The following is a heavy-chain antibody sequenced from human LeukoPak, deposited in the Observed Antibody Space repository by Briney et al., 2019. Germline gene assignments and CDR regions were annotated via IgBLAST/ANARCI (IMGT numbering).Heavy chain of an antibody. Sequence: GGSLRLSCAASGFTFSSYSMNWVRQAPGKGLEWVSSISSSSSYIYYADSVKGRFTISRDNAKNSLYLQMNSLRAEDTAVYYCARGPIARWGYYYYYGMDVWGQGTTVTVSS. CDR3: ARGPIARWGYYYYYGMDV. D-gene: IGHD6-13*01. CDR2: ISSSSSYI. V-gene: IGHV3-21*01. CDR1: GFTFSSYS. J-gene: IGHJ6*02.